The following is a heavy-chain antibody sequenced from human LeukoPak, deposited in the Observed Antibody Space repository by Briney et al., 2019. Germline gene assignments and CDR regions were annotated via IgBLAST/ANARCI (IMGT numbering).Heavy chain of an antibody. CDR1: GGSISSYY. CDR3: ARDPHYDFWSGYPH. D-gene: IGHD3-3*01. V-gene: IGHV4-59*12. J-gene: IGHJ4*02. Sequence: SETLSLTCTVSGGSISSYYWGWIRQPPGRGLEWIGYIYYSGSTNYNPSLKSRLTISVDTSKNQFSLKLSSVTAADTAVYYCARDPHYDFWSGYPHWGQGTQVTVSS. CDR2: IYYSGST.